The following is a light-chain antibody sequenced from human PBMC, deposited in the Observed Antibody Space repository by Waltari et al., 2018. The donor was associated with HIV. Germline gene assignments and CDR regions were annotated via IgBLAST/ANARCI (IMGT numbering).Light chain of an antibody. CDR2: GVS. CDR3: CSYTVIHIFV. CDR1: IRDIGLFDS. J-gene: IGLJ2*01. Sequence: QSALTQPASLSGSPGQSITISRTGPIRDIGLFDSVSWYQQPPGRAPQLIIFGVSSRPSGISSRFSGSKSGNTASLTISGLQAEDEADYYCCSYTVIHIFVFGGGTTLTVL. V-gene: IGLV2-14*01.